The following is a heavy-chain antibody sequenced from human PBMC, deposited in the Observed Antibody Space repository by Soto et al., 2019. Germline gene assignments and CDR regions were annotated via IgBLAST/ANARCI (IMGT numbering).Heavy chain of an antibody. Sequence: GESLKISCKGSGYSFTSYWIGWVRQMPGKGLEWMGIIYPGDSDTRYSPSSQGQVTISADKSISTAYLQWSSLKASDTAMYYCARHGVRYCSGGSCYSRTYYGMDVWGQGTTVTVSS. V-gene: IGHV5-51*01. D-gene: IGHD2-15*01. CDR3: ARHGVRYCSGGSCYSRTYYGMDV. CDR1: GYSFTSYW. J-gene: IGHJ6*02. CDR2: IYPGDSDT.